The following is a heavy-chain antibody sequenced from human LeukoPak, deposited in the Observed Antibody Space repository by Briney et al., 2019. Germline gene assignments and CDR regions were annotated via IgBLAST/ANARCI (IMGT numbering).Heavy chain of an antibody. J-gene: IGHJ4*02. V-gene: IGHV3-21*04. Sequence: PGGSLRLSCAASGFTFSSYSMNWVRQAPGKGLEWVSSISCSSSYIYYADSVKGRFTISRDNAKNSLYLQMNSLRAEDTAVYYCARADCSSTSCYIGVDYWGQGTLVTVSS. D-gene: IGHD2-2*01. CDR2: ISCSSSYI. CDR3: ARADCSSTSCYIGVDY. CDR1: GFTFSSYS.